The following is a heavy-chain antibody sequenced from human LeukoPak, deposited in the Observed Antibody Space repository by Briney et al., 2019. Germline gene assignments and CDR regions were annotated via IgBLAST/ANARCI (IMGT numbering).Heavy chain of an antibody. J-gene: IGHJ4*02. CDR1: GFTFSSYA. CDR3: ARLYGGNSRGDY. CDR2: ISGSGGST. V-gene: IGHV3-23*01. D-gene: IGHD4-23*01. Sequence: GGSLRLSCAASGFTFSSYAMSWVRQAPGKGLEWVSAISGSGGSTYYADSVKGRFTISRDNSKNTLYLQMNSLRAEDTAVYYCARLYGGNSRGDYWGQGTLVTVSS.